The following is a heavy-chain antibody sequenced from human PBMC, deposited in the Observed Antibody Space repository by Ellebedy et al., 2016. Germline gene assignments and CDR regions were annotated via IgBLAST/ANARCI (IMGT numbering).Heavy chain of an antibody. Sequence: GESLKISXTTSGFKFGDYSMSWFRQPPGKGLECVSLLYSGGATYYAKSVEGRFTITSDRSKRTLYLQMSGLGAEDTAMYYCVTKHDAAFHIWGQGTMVTVSS. D-gene: IGHD1-1*01. CDR3: VTKHDAAFHI. CDR2: LYSGGAT. J-gene: IGHJ3*02. CDR1: GFKFGDYS. V-gene: IGHV3-53*01.